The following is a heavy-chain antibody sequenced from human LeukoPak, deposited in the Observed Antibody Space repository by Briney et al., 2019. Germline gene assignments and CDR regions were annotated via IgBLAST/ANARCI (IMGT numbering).Heavy chain of an antibody. D-gene: IGHD1-26*01. CDR3: ARGGTYSWDGLDI. J-gene: IGHJ3*02. CDR2: LNSAGSIT. Sequence: GGSLRLSCAASGFTFSSYWMHWVRQAPGKGLVWVSTLNSAGSITPYADSVKGRFTISRDNAKNTLYLQMNSLRAEDTAVYYCARGGTYSWDGLDIWGQGTMVTVSS. CDR1: GFTFSSYW. V-gene: IGHV3-74*01.